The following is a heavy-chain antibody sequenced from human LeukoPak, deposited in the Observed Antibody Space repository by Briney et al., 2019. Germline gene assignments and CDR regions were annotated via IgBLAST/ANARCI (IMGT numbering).Heavy chain of an antibody. Sequence: SVKVSCKACGGTFSSYAISWVRQAPGQGLEWMGRIIPILGIANYAQKFQGRVTITADKSTSTAYMELSSLRSEDTAVYYCARVFRSSFYGSGSYYYYYYGMDVWGQGTTVTVSS. CDR1: GGTFSSYA. J-gene: IGHJ6*02. D-gene: IGHD3-10*01. V-gene: IGHV1-69*04. CDR3: ARVFRSSFYGSGSYYYYYYGMDV. CDR2: IIPILGIA.